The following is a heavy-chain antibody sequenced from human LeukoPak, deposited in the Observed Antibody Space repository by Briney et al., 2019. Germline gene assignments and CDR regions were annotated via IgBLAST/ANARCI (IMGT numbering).Heavy chain of an antibody. D-gene: IGHD6-19*01. CDR2: ISSSSSYV. J-gene: IGHJ3*02. V-gene: IGHV3-21*01. Sequence: PGGSLRLSCAASGFTFSSYSMNWVRQAPGKGLEWVSSISSSSSYVYYADSVKGRFTISRDNAKNSLYLQMNSLRAEDTAVYYCARSVAVYAFDIWGQGTMVTVSS. CDR1: GFTFSSYS. CDR3: ARSVAVYAFDI.